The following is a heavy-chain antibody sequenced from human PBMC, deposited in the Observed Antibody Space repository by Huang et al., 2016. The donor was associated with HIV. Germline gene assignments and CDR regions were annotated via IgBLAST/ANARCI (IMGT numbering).Heavy chain of an antibody. D-gene: IGHD5-12*01. Sequence: QVQLQESGPGLVKPSEPLSLTGTVSGDSITNHYWAWMRKPPGKGLECMGSGHHSGSTNYKPSLKSRVTISVDTSRNQFSLRLSSVTAADTAVYYCARDRRLPIVPSDYWGRGTLVTVSS. V-gene: IGHV4-59*11. CDR1: GDSITNHY. CDR3: ARDRRLPIVPSDY. CDR2: GHHSGST. J-gene: IGHJ4*02.